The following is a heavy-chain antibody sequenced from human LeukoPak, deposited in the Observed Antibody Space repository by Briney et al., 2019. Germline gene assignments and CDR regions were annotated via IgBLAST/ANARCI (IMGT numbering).Heavy chain of an antibody. Sequence: PSETLSLTCTASGGSISSSSYYWGWIRQPPGKGLEWIGSIYYSGSTYYNPSLKSRVTISVDTSKNQFSLKLSSVTAADTAVYYCARGTFGGISYWWDYWGQGTLVTVSS. CDR3: ARGTFGGISYWWDY. D-gene: IGHD2-8*02. CDR2: IYYSGST. V-gene: IGHV4-39*07. CDR1: GGSISSSSYY. J-gene: IGHJ4*02.